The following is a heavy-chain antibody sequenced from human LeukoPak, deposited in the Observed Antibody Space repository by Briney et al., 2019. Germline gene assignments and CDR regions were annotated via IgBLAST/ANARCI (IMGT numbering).Heavy chain of an antibody. J-gene: IGHJ4*01. Sequence: GGSLRLSCAASGFTFSNHWMHWVRQVPGKGPVWVSRVDGGGSSTSYADSVKGRFSISRDNAKSTLYLQMNRLRAEDTAVYYCARGPGSSGGAYVGDYWGHGTLVTVSS. CDR3: ARGPGSSGGAYVGDY. D-gene: IGHD3-22*01. V-gene: IGHV3-74*01. CDR2: VDGGGSST. CDR1: GFTFSNHW.